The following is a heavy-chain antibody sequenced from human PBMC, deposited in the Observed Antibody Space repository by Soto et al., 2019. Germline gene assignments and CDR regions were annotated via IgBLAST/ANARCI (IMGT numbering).Heavy chain of an antibody. CDR1: GYTFTSYD. Sequence: ASVKVSCKASGYTFTSYDINWVRQATGQGLEWMGWMNPNSGNTGYAQKFQGRVTMTRNTSISTAYMELSSLRSEDTAVYYCARESVVLRYSGYYYYGMDVWGQGTTVTVSS. CDR2: MNPNSGNT. V-gene: IGHV1-8*01. J-gene: IGHJ6*02. D-gene: IGHD3-9*01. CDR3: ARESVVLRYSGYYYYGMDV.